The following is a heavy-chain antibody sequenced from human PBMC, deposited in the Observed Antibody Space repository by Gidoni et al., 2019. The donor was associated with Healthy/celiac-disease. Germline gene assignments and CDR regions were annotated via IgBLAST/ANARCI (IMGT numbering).Heavy chain of an antibody. J-gene: IGHJ4*02. CDR3: ARGFRFGELYRD. V-gene: IGHV4-34*01. Sequence: QVQLQQWGAGLLKPSETLSLTCAVYGGSFSGYYWSWIRQPPGKGLEWIGEINHSGSTNYNPSPKSGGTISVDTSKNQFSLKLSFVTAADTAVYYCARGFRFGELYRDWGQGTLVTVSS. CDR1: GGSFSGYY. D-gene: IGHD3-10*01. CDR2: INHSGST.